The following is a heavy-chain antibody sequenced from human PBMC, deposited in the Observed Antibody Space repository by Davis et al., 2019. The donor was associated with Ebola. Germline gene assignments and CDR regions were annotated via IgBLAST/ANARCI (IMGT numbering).Heavy chain of an antibody. CDR3: ARNYLGTVTQNYYFDY. J-gene: IGHJ4*02. D-gene: IGHD7-27*01. V-gene: IGHV4-39*01. CDR2: IYYSGST. CDR1: GGSISSSSYY. Sequence: SETLSLTCTVSGGSISSSSYYWGWIRQPPGKGLEWIGSIYYSGSTYYNPSLKSRVTISVDTSKNQFSLKLSSVTAADTAVYYCARNYLGTVTQNYYFDYWGQGTLVTVSS.